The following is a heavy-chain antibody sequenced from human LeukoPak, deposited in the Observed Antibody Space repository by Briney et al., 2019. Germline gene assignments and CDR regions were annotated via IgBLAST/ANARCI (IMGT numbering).Heavy chain of an antibody. CDR3: ARGVYYYGSGRQNWFDP. CDR2: ISAYNGNT. D-gene: IGHD3-10*01. J-gene: IGHJ5*02. V-gene: IGHV1-18*01. CDR1: GYTFTSYG. Sequence: ASVKVSCKASGYTFTSYGISWVRQAPGQGLEWMGWISAYNGNTNYAQKLQGRVTMTTDTSTSTAYMELRSLRSDDTAVYYCARGVYYYGSGRQNWFDPWGQGTLVTVSS.